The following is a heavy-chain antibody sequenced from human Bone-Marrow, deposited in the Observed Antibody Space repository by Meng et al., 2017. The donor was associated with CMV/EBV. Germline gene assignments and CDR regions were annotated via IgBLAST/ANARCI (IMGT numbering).Heavy chain of an antibody. CDR1: GGSIFGYS. CDR2: VSDSGTT. Sequence: SLTCIVSGGSIFGYSWNWIRQPPGSGLEWIGYVSDSGTTNHNPSLKSRVSLSVDTSKKQFSLKLNSVTAADTAVYYCARTHLTGYSLDKWGQGTLVTVSS. V-gene: IGHV4-59*01. CDR3: ARTHLTGYSLDK. J-gene: IGHJ4*02. D-gene: IGHD3-9*01.